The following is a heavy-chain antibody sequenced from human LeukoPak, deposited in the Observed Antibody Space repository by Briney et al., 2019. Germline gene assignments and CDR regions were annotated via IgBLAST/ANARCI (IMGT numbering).Heavy chain of an antibody. V-gene: IGHV3-53*01. J-gene: IGHJ4*02. D-gene: IGHD3-22*01. CDR3: ARRAGDYSHPYDY. Sequence: GGSLRLSCAASGLTVSSNGMSWVRQAPGKGLEWVSFIYSGGNTYYADSVKGRFTISRDNSKNTVHLQMNSLRAEDTAMYHCARRAGDYSHPYDYWGQGTLVTVSS. CDR2: IYSGGNT. CDR1: GLTVSSNG.